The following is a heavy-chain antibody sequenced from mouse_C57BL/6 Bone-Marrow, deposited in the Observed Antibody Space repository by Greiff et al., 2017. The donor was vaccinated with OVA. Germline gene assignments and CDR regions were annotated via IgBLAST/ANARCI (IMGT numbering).Heavy chain of an antibody. D-gene: IGHD2-4*01. CDR2: IDPSDSYT. CDR1: GYTFTSYW. Sequence: QVQLQQSGAELARPGASVKLSCKASGYTFTSYWMQWVKQRPGQGLEWIGEIDPSDSYTNYNQKFKGKATLTVDTSSSTAYMQLSSLTSEDSAVYYCARRRDYDPVDYWGQGTTLTVSS. CDR3: ARRRDYDPVDY. V-gene: IGHV1-50*01. J-gene: IGHJ2*01.